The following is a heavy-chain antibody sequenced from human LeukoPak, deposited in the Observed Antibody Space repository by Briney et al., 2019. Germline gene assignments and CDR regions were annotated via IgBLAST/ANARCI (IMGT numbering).Heavy chain of an antibody. Sequence: PGASVKVSCKASGYTFTSYDINWVRQATGQGLEWMGWMNPNSGNTGYAQKFQGRVTMTRNTSISTAYMELSSLRSEDTAVYYCARAYYDILTHDYWGQGTLVTVSS. CDR3: ARAYYDILTHDY. CDR2: MNPNSGNT. CDR1: GYTFTSYD. D-gene: IGHD3-9*01. J-gene: IGHJ4*02. V-gene: IGHV1-8*01.